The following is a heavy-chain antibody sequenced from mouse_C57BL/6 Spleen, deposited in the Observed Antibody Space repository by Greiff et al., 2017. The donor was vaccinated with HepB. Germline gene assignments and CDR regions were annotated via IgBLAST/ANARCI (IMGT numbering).Heavy chain of an antibody. CDR1: GYAFSSSW. V-gene: IGHV1-82*01. CDR3: ARGRDYAMDY. CDR2: IYPGDGDT. J-gene: IGHJ4*01. Sequence: QVQLQQSGPELVKPGASVKISCKASGYAFSSSWMNWVKQRPGKGLEWIGRIYPGDGDTNYNGKFKGKATLTADKSSSTAYMHLSCLTSEDSAVYFCARGRDYAMDYWGQGTSVTVSS.